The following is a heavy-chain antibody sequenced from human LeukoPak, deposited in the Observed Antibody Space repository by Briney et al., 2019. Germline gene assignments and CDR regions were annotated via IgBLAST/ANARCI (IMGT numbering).Heavy chain of an antibody. Sequence: SVKVSCKASGGTFSSYAISWVRQAPGQGLEWMGGIIPIFGTANYAQKFEGRVTITAAESTSKAYMELSRLRSEDPAVYYSARSSVYSSSWYAYYFDYWGEGTLVTVSS. V-gene: IGHV1-69*13. J-gene: IGHJ4*02. CDR3: ARSSVYSSSWYAYYFDY. CDR2: IIPIFGTA. CDR1: GGTFSSYA. D-gene: IGHD6-13*01.